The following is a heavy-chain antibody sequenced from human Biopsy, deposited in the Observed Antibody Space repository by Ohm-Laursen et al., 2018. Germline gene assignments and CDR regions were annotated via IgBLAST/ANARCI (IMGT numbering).Heavy chain of an antibody. CDR2: ISWNSGSI. J-gene: IGHJ4*02. CDR1: GFTSQDHA. Sequence: SLRLSCTASGFTSQDHAMHWVRQAPGKGLEWVSGISWNSGSINYAVSVQGRFTISRDNAKNSLYLQMNSLRVEDTALYFCARLGELHGLWYFDFWGQGALVTVSS. V-gene: IGHV3-9*02. CDR3: ARLGELHGLWYFDF. D-gene: IGHD2-21*01.